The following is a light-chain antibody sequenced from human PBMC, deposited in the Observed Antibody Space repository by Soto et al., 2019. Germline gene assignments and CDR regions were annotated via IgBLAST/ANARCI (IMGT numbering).Light chain of an antibody. CDR2: DIS. CDR1: QSLSSNY. J-gene: IGKJ5*01. Sequence: EIVLTQSPGTLSLSPGDTATLSCRASQSLSSNYLAWYQQRPGQAPKLLIYDISSRATGIPDRFSGSGSGTDFTLTIASLDPEDFAVYYCQQYGGSMTFGQGTRLEIE. CDR3: QQYGGSMT. V-gene: IGKV3-20*01.